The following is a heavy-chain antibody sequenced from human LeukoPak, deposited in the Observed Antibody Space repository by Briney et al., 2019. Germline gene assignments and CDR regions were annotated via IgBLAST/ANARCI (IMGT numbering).Heavy chain of an antibody. CDR3: ARDPTIFIAVAGANYFDY. V-gene: IGHV3-30*04. Sequence: PGRSLRLSCAASTFTFSSYAMHWVRQAPGKGLEWVAVISYNGSNEYYADSVKGRFTISRDNSKNTLYLQMNSLRAKDTAVYYCARDPTIFIAVAGANYFDYWGQGTLVTVSS. CDR1: TFTFSSYA. CDR2: ISYNGSNE. J-gene: IGHJ4*02. D-gene: IGHD6-19*01.